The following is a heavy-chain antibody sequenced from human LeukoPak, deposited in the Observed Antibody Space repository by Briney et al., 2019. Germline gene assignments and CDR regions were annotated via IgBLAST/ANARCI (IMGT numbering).Heavy chain of an antibody. CDR1: GYTFTGYY. J-gene: IGHJ4*02. CDR3: ARSSGYDPAMGYGDY. V-gene: IGHV1-2*02. CDR2: INPNSGGT. D-gene: IGHD5-12*01. Sequence: ASVKVSCKASGYTFTGYYMHWVRQAPGQGLEWMGWINPNSGGTNYAQKFQGRVTMTRDTSTSTAYMELSRLRSDDMAVYYCARSSGYDPAMGYGDYWGQGTLVTVSS.